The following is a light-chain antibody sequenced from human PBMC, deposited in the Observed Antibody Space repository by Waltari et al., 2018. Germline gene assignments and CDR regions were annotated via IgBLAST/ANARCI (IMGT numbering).Light chain of an antibody. CDR2: KDS. CDR3: QSTVSSGTYTGL. CDR1: ILAKQY. V-gene: IGLV3-25*03. Sequence: YELTQTPSMSVSPGQTASITCSGDILAKQYGHWYQQKSGQAPVLLIYKDSERPSGFPERFSGSSSGTTVTLTISDVQSEDEADYYCQSTVSSGTYTGLFGGGTKLNVL. J-gene: IGLJ2*01.